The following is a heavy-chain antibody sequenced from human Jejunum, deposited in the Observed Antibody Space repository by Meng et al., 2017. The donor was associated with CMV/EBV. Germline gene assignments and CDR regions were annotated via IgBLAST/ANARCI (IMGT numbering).Heavy chain of an antibody. CDR3: ARDFNSLAVSAANWFDP. J-gene: IGHJ5*02. CDR1: GYTFTGYY. V-gene: IGHV1-2*02. Sequence: QGGLVQSGAEVKDPGASLKVSCKASGYTFTGYYMHWVRQAPGQGLEWMGWINPNSGGTNYKEKFQGRVTMTRDTSISTAYMELSSLTSDDTAVYYCARDFNSLAVSAANWFDPWGQGTLVTVSS. CDR2: INPNSGGT. D-gene: IGHD6-19*01.